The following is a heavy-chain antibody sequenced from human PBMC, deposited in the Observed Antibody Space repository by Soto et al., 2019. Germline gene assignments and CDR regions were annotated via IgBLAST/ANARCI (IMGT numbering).Heavy chain of an antibody. CDR3: AKHLWFGESVFDP. V-gene: IGHV3-23*01. CDR2: IRGSADSA. D-gene: IGHD3-10*01. Sequence: GGSLRLSCAASGFTFSSYGMSWVRQAPRKGLEWVSTIRGSADSANYADSVKGRFTIPRDNSKNMLYLQMNSLRADDTAVYYCAKHLWFGESVFDPWGQGTLVTVSS. CDR1: GFTFSSYG. J-gene: IGHJ5*02.